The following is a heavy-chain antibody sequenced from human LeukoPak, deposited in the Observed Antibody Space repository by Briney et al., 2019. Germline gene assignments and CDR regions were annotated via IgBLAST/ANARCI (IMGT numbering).Heavy chain of an antibody. CDR3: ASGTAIPPY. V-gene: IGHV3-48*02. CDR1: GFTFSTYS. D-gene: IGHD2-2*02. Sequence: GGSLRLSCAASGFTFSTYSMNWVRQAPGKGLEWGSYISSGSSAIYYADSVKGRFTISRDNAKNSLYLQMNSLRDEDTAVYYCASGTAIPPYWGQGTLVTVSS. J-gene: IGHJ4*02. CDR2: ISSGSSAI.